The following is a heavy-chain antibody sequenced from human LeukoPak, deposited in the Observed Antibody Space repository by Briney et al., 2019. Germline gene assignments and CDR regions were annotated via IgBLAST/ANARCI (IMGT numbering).Heavy chain of an antibody. CDR1: GYTFTDYY. V-gene: IGHV1-2*02. CDR3: ARARWQLVPYFDS. Sequence: ASVKVSCKASGYTFTDYYMHWVRQAPGQGLEWMGWINPNSGATNFAPKFQGRVAMTRDTSISTAYLELGSLRSDDTAVYFCARARWQLVPYFDSWGQGTLVTVSS. J-gene: IGHJ4*02. CDR2: INPNSGAT. D-gene: IGHD5-24*01.